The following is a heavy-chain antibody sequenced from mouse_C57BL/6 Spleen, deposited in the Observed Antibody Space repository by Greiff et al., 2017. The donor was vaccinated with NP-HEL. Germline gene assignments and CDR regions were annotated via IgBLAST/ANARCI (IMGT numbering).Heavy chain of an antibody. D-gene: IGHD1-1*01. Sequence: LMESGPVLVKPGASVKMSCKASGYTFTDYYMNWVKQSHGKSLEWSGVINPYNGGTSYNQKFKGKATLTVDKSSSTAYMELNSLTSEDSAVYFYASGDYYGSRYFDVWGTGTTVTVST. V-gene: IGHV1-19*01. J-gene: IGHJ1*03. CDR2: INPYNGGT. CDR3: ASGDYYGSRYFDV. CDR1: GYTFTDYY.